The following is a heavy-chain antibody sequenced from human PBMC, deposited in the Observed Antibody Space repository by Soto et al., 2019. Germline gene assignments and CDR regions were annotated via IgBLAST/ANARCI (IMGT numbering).Heavy chain of an antibody. J-gene: IGHJ4*02. CDR1: GGSISSGDFY. Sequence: TSETLSLTCTVSGGSISSGDFYWSWIRQPPGKGLELIGNIYYSGSTYYNPSLRSRAIMSVDTSQNQFSLKLSSLTAADTAVYFSAWADEFSERFDYWGKGALDSLSS. CDR2: IYYSGST. CDR3: AWADEFSERFDY. D-gene: IGHD1-26*01. V-gene: IGHV4-30-4*01.